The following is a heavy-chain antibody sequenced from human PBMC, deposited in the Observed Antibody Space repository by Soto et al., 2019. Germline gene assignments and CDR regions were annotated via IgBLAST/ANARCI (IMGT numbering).Heavy chain of an antibody. Sequence: GGSLRLSCAASGFTFSSYWMSWVRQAPGKGLEWVANIKQDGSEKYYVDSVKGRFTISRDNAKNSLYLQMNSLRAEDTAVYYCAREYYDYVWGSYRSVTYGMDVWGQGTTVTVSS. V-gene: IGHV3-7*05. D-gene: IGHD3-16*02. CDR3: AREYYDYVWGSYRSVTYGMDV. CDR2: IKQDGSEK. CDR1: GFTFSSYW. J-gene: IGHJ6*02.